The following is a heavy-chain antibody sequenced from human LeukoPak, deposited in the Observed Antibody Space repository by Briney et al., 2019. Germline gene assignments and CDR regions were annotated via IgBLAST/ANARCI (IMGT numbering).Heavy chain of an antibody. CDR3: AKDLHYYVAMGV. D-gene: IGHD3-10*02. CDR1: GFTFSDCA. J-gene: IGHJ6*02. Sequence: TGGSLRLSCAASGFTFSDCAMTWVRQAPGKGLEWVSSIGSDGNKHYSESVRGRFAISRDNSKNTLFLQMSSLRAEDTALYYCAKDLHYYVAMGVWGQGTTVTVSS. V-gene: IGHV3-23*01. CDR2: IGSDGNK.